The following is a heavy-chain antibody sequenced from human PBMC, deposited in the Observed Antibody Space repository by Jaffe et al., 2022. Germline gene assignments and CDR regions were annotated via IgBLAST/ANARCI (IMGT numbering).Heavy chain of an antibody. D-gene: IGHD1-1*01. Sequence: QVQLQESGPGLVKPSQTLPLTCTVSGGSISIGSYSYSWIRQPAGKGLEWIGRIYTSGSTNYNPSLKSRVTISVDTSKNQFSLKVSSVTAADTAVYYCARDRYIQGSTLAFDYWGQGTLVTVSS. V-gene: IGHV4-61*02. CDR2: IYTSGST. J-gene: IGHJ4*02. CDR3: ARDRYIQGSTLAFDY. CDR1: GGSISIGSYS.